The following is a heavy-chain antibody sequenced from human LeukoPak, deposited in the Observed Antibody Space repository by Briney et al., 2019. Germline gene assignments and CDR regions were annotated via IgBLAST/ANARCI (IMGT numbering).Heavy chain of an antibody. V-gene: IGHV3-7*03. CDR2: IKQDGSEK. Sequence: PGRSLRLSCAASGFTFSSYWMSWVRQAPGKGLEWVANIKQDGSEKYYVDSVKGRFTISRDNAKNSLYLQMNSLRAEDTAVYYCAREYGDYDLGYYFDYWGQGTLVTVSS. J-gene: IGHJ4*02. D-gene: IGHD4-17*01. CDR1: GFTFSSYW. CDR3: AREYGDYDLGYYFDY.